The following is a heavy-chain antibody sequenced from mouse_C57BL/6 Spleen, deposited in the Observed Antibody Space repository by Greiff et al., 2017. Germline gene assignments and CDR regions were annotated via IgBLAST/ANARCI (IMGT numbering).Heavy chain of an antibody. CDR3: TRGGYGSSYGAMDD. J-gene: IGHJ4*01. Sequence: EVQGVESGEGLVKPGGSLKLSCAASGFTFSSYAMSWVRQTPEKRLEWVAYISSGGDYIYYADTVKGRFTISRDNARNTLYLQMSSLKSEDTAMDYCTRGGYGSSYGAMDDWGQGTSVTVSS. CDR1: GFTFSSYA. D-gene: IGHD1-1*01. CDR2: ISSGGDYI. V-gene: IGHV5-9-1*02.